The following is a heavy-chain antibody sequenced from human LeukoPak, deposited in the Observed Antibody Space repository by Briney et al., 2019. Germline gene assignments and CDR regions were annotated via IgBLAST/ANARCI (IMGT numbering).Heavy chain of an antibody. CDR2: IKEDGSQK. J-gene: IGHJ4*02. V-gene: IGHV3-7*01. CDR3: ARGLNTSPGIDY. CDR1: GFTSSNNW. Sequence: GGSLRLSCAASGFTSSNNWINWVRQSPGKGLEWVANIKEDGSQKYYVESVKGRFTVSRDNAKNSVYLQVSSLRDADTGVYYCARGLNTSPGIDYWGQGTLVTVSS. D-gene: IGHD3-16*01.